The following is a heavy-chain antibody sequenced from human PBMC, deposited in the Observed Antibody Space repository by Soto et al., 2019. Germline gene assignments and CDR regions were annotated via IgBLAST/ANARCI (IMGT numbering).Heavy chain of an antibody. D-gene: IGHD2-2*01. V-gene: IGHV4-30-2*01. CDR2: IYRTGHT. CDR3: ARCIVTPSAMFDH. J-gene: IGHJ5*02. Sequence: SETLSLPCAVSGGSVNRGGYSWSWIRQTPGKGLEWLAYIYRTGHTIYNPSLNSRATISLDEPNNQFSLHLTSVTAADTAVYYCARCIVTPSAMFDHWGQGLLVTVSS. CDR1: GGSVNRGGYS.